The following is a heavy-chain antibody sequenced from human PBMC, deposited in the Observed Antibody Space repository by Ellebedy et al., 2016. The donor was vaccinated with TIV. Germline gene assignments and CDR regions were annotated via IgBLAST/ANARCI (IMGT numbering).Heavy chain of an antibody. Sequence: PGGSLRLSCAASGFTFSSYAMSWVRQAPGKGLEWVSAISGSGGSTYYADSVKGRFTISRDNAKNSLYLQMNSLRAEDTAVYFCAREMYSNPDHWGQGTLVTVSS. CDR3: AREMYSNPDH. CDR2: ISGSGGST. V-gene: IGHV3-23*01. CDR1: GFTFSSYA. J-gene: IGHJ4*02. D-gene: IGHD4-11*01.